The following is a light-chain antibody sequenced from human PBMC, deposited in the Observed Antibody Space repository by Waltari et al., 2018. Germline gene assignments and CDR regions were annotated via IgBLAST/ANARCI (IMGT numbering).Light chain of an antibody. CDR1: QNINTW. V-gene: IGKV1-5*03. J-gene: IGKJ2*01. CDR2: ETS. CDR3: KQYKTFYS. Sequence: DIQMTQSPSTLSASVGDRVTITCRASQNINTWLAWYQQKPGKAPKLLIYETSTLEGGVPSRFSGSGSGTHFTLTISSLQPDDFGTYYCKQYKTFYSFGQGTKL.